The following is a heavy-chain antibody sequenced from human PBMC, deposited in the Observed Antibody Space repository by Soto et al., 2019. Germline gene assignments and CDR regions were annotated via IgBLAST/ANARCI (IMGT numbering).Heavy chain of an antibody. CDR1: GYTFTSYA. CDR2: INAGNGNT. J-gene: IGHJ5*02. V-gene: IGHV1-3*01. Sequence: ASVKVSCKASGYTFTSYAMHWVRQAPGQRLEWMGWINAGNGNTKYSQKFQGRVTITRDTSASTAYMELSSLRSEDTAVYYCARSREAVVWTYGTWGQGTLVTVSS. D-gene: IGHD6-19*01. CDR3: ARSREAVVWTYGT.